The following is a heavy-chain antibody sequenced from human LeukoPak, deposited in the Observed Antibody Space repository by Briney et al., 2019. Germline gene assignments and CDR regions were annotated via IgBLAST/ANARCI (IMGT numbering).Heavy chain of an antibody. D-gene: IGHD6-13*01. J-gene: IGHJ4*02. CDR1: GDSITYFY. CDR3: ARGVIAAGSNDFDY. Sequence: SETLSLTCSVSGDSITYFYWSWIRQAAGKGLEWIGRFSSSGSTDYNASLKSRVTMSVDTSKNQLSLKVISVTAADTAVYYCARGVIAAGSNDFDYWGQGTLVTVSS. CDR2: FSSSGST. V-gene: IGHV4-4*07.